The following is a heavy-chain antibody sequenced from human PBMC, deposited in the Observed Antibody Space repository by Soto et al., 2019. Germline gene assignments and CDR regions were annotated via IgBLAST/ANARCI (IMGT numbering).Heavy chain of an antibody. Sequence: ASVKVSCKASGYTFTSYGISWVRQAPGQGLEWMGWISAYNGNTNYAQKLQGRVTMTTDTSTSTAYMELRSLRSDDTAVYYCARDPPDPGCGGGSCYYQHWGQGTLVTVSS. V-gene: IGHV1-18*01. CDR1: GYTFTSYG. CDR3: ARDPPDPGCGGGSCYYQH. J-gene: IGHJ1*01. CDR2: ISAYNGNT. D-gene: IGHD2-15*01.